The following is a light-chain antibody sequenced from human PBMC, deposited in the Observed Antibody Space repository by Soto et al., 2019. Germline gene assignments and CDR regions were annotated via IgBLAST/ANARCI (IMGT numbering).Light chain of an antibody. Sequence: QFVLTQPPSASGTPGQSVTISCSGSSSNIGTNTVNWYQQFPGAAPKLLIYSDNQRPPGVPDRLSGSKSGTSASLAISGLQSEDEADYYCATWDDSLDAAVFGGGTQLTVL. CDR1: SSNIGTNT. CDR2: SDN. J-gene: IGLJ7*01. CDR3: ATWDDSLDAAV. V-gene: IGLV1-44*01.